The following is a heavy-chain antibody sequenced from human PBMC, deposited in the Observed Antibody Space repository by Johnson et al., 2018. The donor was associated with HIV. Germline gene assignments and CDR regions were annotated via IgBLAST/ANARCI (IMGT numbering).Heavy chain of an antibody. CDR1: GFTFSSYA. J-gene: IGHJ3*02. V-gene: IGHV3-30-3*01. Sequence: QVQLVESGGGVVQPGRSLRLSCAASGFTFSSYAMHWVRQAPGKGLEWVAVISYDGSNDYCADSVKGRFTISRDNSKNTLYLQMNSLRADDTAVYYCAKDLRVFDWFNAYDAFDIWGQGTTVIVSS. D-gene: IGHD3-9*01. CDR2: ISYDGSND. CDR3: AKDLRVFDWFNAYDAFDI.